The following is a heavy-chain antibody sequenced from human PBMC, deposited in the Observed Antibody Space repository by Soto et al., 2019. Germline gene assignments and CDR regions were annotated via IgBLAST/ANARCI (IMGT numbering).Heavy chain of an antibody. V-gene: IGHV1-69*01. Sequence: QVQLVQSGAEVKKPGSSVKVSCKASGGTFSSYAISWVRQAPGQGLEWMGGIIPIFGTANYAQKFQGRVTITADESTSTAYMELSSLGSEDTAVYYCAKDGGWGSNDYGDYGDRFPYYGMDVWGQGTTVTVSS. CDR3: AKDGGWGSNDYGDYGDRFPYYGMDV. CDR2: IIPIFGTA. D-gene: IGHD4-17*01. CDR1: GGTFSSYA. J-gene: IGHJ6*02.